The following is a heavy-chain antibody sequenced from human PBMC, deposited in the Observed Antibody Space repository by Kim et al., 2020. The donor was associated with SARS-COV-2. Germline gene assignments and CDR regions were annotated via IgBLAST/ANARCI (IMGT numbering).Heavy chain of an antibody. V-gene: IGHV3-33*01. CDR1: GFTFSSYG. CDR3: ARDRGIYYDSSGSFDY. Sequence: GGSLRLSCAASGFTFSSYGMHWVRQAPGKGLEWVAVIWYDGSNKYYADSVKGRFTISRDNSKNTLYLQMNSLRAEDTAVYYCARDRGIYYDSSGSFDYWGQGTLVTVSS. J-gene: IGHJ4*02. CDR2: IWYDGSNK. D-gene: IGHD3-22*01.